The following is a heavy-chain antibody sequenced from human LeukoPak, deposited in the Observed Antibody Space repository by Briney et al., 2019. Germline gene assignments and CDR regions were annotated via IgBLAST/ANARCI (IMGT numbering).Heavy chain of an antibody. CDR1: GFTFSSYG. CDR3: ARDQDKDYYYMDV. D-gene: IGHD2-15*01. V-gene: IGHV3-30*03. Sequence: GGSLRLSCAASGFTFSSYGMHWVRQAPGKGLEWVAVISYDGSNKYYADSVKGRFTISRDNSKNTLYLQMNSLRAEDTAVYYCARDQDKDYYYMDVWGKGTTVTVSS. CDR2: ISYDGSNK. J-gene: IGHJ6*03.